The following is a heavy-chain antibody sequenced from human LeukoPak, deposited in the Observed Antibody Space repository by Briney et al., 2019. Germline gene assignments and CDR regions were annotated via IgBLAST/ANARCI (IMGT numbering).Heavy chain of an antibody. CDR3: ARDGYSSGWLESADY. CDR2: IIPTFGTA. CDR1: GGTFSSYA. J-gene: IGHJ4*02. D-gene: IGHD6-19*01. Sequence: SVKVSCKASGGTFSSYAISWVRQAPGQGLEWMGRIIPTFGTANYAQKFQGRVTITTDESTSTAYMELSSLRSEDTAVYYCARDGYSSGWLESADYWGQGTLVTVSS. V-gene: IGHV1-69*05.